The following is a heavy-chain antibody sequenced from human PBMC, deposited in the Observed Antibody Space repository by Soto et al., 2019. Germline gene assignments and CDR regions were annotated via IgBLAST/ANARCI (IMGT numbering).Heavy chain of an antibody. D-gene: IGHD5-18*01. J-gene: IGHJ4*02. V-gene: IGHV5-10-1*01. CDR1: GYTFTNHW. CDR2: IDPSDSRT. Sequence: GESLKISCNCSGYTFTNHWISWVRQKPGQGLEWMGRIDPSDSRTKYNPSFEGHVTISVDKSIGATFLQWSSLEASDTAVYYCARRHGYSYDFDYWGQGTLVTVSS. CDR3: ARRHGYSYDFDY.